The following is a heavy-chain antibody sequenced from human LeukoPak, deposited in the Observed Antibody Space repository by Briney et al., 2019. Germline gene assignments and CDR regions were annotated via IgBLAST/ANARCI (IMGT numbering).Heavy chain of an antibody. Sequence: PGGSLRLSCSASGFTFSSYAMHWVRPAPGKGLEYVSAISSNGGSTYYADSVKGRFTISRDNSKNTLYLQMNSLRAEDTAVYHCAKGYTSGWPYYFDYWGQGTLVTVSS. V-gene: IGHV3-64*04. CDR2: ISSNGGST. J-gene: IGHJ4*02. CDR3: AKGYTSGWPYYFDY. D-gene: IGHD6-19*01. CDR1: GFTFSSYA.